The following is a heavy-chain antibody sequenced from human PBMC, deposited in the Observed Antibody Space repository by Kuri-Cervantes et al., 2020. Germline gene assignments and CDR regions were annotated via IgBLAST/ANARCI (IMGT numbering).Heavy chain of an antibody. CDR2: TNHRGST. Sequence: SETLSLTCAVYGGSLSGYYWSWIRQPPGKGLEWIGETNHRGSTNYNPSLKSRVTISVDTSKNQFSLKLSSVTAADTAVYYCARDYYDSSGYSSFDYWGQGTLVTVSS. V-gene: IGHV4-34*01. D-gene: IGHD3-22*01. CDR1: GGSLSGYY. CDR3: ARDYYDSSGYSSFDY. J-gene: IGHJ4*02.